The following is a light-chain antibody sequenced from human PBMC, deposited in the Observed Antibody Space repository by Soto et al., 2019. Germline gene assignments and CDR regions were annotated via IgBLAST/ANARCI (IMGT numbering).Light chain of an antibody. CDR3: QSYDSSLSGWV. CDR1: SSNIGAGYD. J-gene: IGLJ3*02. Sequence: QSVLTQPPSVSGAPGQRVTISCTGSSSNIGAGYDVHWYQQLPGTAPKLLIYGNSNRPSGVPDRFSGSKSGTSASLAITGLQAEDGADYYCQSYDSSLSGWVFGGGIKLTVL. CDR2: GNS. V-gene: IGLV1-40*01.